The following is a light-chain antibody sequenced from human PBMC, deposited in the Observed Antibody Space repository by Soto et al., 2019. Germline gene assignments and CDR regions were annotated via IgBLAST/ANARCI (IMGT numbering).Light chain of an antibody. Sequence: SVLPQPASVSGSPGQSITISCTGTSSDVGGYNYVSWYQQHPGKAPKLMIYDVSNRPSGVSNRFSGSKSGNTASLTISGLQAEDEADYYCSSYTSSSPPYVFGTGTKVTVL. CDR1: SSDVGGYNY. J-gene: IGLJ1*01. CDR2: DVS. CDR3: SSYTSSSPPYV. V-gene: IGLV2-14*01.